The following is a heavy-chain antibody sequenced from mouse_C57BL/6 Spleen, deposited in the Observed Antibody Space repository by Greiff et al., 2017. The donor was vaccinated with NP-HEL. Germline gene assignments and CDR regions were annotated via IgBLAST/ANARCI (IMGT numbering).Heavy chain of an antibody. Sequence: VQLQQPGAELVRPGSSVKLSCKASGYTFTSYWMHWVKQRPIQGLEWIGNIDPSDSETHYNQKFKDKATLTVDKSSSTAYMQLSSLTSEDSAVYYCARRSTTKYAMDYWGQGTSVTVSS. CDR1: GYTFTSYW. CDR2: IDPSDSET. CDR3: ARRSTTKYAMDY. V-gene: IGHV1-52*01. J-gene: IGHJ4*01. D-gene: IGHD1-1*01.